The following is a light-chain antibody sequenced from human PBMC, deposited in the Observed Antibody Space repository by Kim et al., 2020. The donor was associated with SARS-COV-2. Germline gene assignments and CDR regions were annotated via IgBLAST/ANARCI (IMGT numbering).Light chain of an antibody. CDR2: EVS. CDR1: SSDVGGYNY. CDR3: SSYAAISNFV. Sequence: QSALTQPPSASGSPGQSVTISCTGTSSDVGGYNYVSWYQRHPGKAPKLMIYEVSKRPSGVPDRFSGSKSGNTASLTVSGLQAEDEADYYCSSYAAISNFVFGTGTKVTVL. J-gene: IGLJ1*01. V-gene: IGLV2-8*01.